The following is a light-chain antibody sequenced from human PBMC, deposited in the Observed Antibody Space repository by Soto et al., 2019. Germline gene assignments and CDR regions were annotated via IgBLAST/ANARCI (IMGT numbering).Light chain of an antibody. J-gene: IGKJ2*02. CDR2: AAS. V-gene: IGKV1-39*01. CDR3: QQSYSTPRT. CDR1: QSISTY. Sequence: DIQMTQSPASMSASVGDRVTITRRASQSISTYLNWSQQKVGKAPKVLIYAASSLQSVVPSRFSGSGSGTHFTITISSLQPEDFATYYCQQSYSTPRTFGQGTKLEIK.